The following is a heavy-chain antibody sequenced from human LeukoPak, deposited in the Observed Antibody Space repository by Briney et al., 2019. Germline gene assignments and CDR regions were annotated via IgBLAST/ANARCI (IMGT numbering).Heavy chain of an antibody. V-gene: IGHV3-21*01. J-gene: IGHJ6*02. Sequence: GGSLGLSCAASGLTFSSYTMNWVRQAPGKGLEWVSSISGSSSYIYYADSLKGRFTISRDNAKNSLYLQMNSLRAEDTAVYYCAKVDGPYHYYGMDVWGQGTTVTVSS. CDR3: AKVDGPYHYYGMDV. CDR1: GLTFSSYT. D-gene: IGHD5-24*01. CDR2: ISGSSSYI.